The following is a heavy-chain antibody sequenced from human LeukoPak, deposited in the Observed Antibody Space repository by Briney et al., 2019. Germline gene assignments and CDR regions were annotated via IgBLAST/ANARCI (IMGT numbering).Heavy chain of an antibody. D-gene: IGHD5-18*01. CDR3: TTSGYSYGYPYFDY. V-gene: IGHV3-15*01. CDR2: IKSKTDGGTT. CDR1: GFTFSNAW. J-gene: IGHJ4*02. Sequence: PGGSLRLSCAASGFTFSNAWMSWVRQAPGKGLEWVGRIKSKTDGGTTDYAAPVKGRFTISRDDPKNTLYLQMNSLKTEDTAVYYCTTSGYSYGYPYFDYWGQGTLVTVSS.